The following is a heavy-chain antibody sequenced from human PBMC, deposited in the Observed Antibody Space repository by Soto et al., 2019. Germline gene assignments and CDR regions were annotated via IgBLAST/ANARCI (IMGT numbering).Heavy chain of an antibody. D-gene: IGHD6-6*01. Sequence: QVQLVQSGAEVKKPGASVKVSCKASGYTFTSYYMHWVRQAPGQGLEWMGIINPSGGSTSYAQKFQGRVTMTRDTSTSTVYRELSSLRAEDTAVYDCAREAWIAARPENYYYYYMDVWGKGTTVTVSS. V-gene: IGHV1-46*03. J-gene: IGHJ6*03. CDR3: AREAWIAARPENYYYYYMDV. CDR2: INPSGGST. CDR1: GYTFTSYY.